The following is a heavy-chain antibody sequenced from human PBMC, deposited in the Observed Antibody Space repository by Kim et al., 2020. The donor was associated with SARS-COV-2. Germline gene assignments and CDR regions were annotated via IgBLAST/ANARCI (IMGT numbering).Heavy chain of an antibody. V-gene: IGHV7-4-1*02. D-gene: IGHD3-16*02. CDR3: ARVIWGTYRYTDY. CDR2: INTDTGNP. Sequence: ASVKVSCKASGYTFTNNAISWARQAPGQGLEWMGWINTDTGNPTYAQAFTRRFVFSVDTSVTTAYLQISSLEAEDTALYYCARVIWGTYRYTDYWGQGTLVTVSS. CDR1: GYTFTNNA. J-gene: IGHJ4*02.